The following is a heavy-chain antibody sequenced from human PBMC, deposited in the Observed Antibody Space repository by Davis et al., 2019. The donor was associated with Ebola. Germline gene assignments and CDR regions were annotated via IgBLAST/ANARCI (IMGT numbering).Heavy chain of an antibody. Sequence: SETLSLTCAVYGGSFSGYYWSWIRQPPGKGLEWIGEINHSGSTNYNPSLKSRVTISVDTSKNQFPLKLSSVTAADTAVYYCARLTWGANFDYWGQGTLVTVSS. CDR2: INHSGST. D-gene: IGHD1-26*01. CDR1: GGSFSGYY. V-gene: IGHV4-34*01. CDR3: ARLTWGANFDY. J-gene: IGHJ4*02.